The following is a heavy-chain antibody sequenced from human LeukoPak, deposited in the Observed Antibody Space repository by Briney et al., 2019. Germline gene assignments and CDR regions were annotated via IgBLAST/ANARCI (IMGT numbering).Heavy chain of an antibody. CDR3: ARDQVDGYYYESSGYYHFDY. D-gene: IGHD3-22*01. Sequence: ASVKVSCKASGDTFTSYGISWVRQAPGQGLEWMGWISAYNGNTNNAQTLQGRVTMTTDTSTSTAYMELRSLRSDDTAVYYCARDQVDGYYYESSGYYHFDYWGQGTLVTVSS. J-gene: IGHJ4*02. V-gene: IGHV1-18*01. CDR2: ISAYNGNT. CDR1: GDTFTSYG.